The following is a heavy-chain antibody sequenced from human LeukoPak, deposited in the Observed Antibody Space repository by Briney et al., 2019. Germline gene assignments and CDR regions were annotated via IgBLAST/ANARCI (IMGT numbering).Heavy chain of an antibody. V-gene: IGHV1-69*13. D-gene: IGHD3-22*01. CDR2: IIPIFGTA. CDR1: GGTFSSYA. Sequence: ASVKVSCKASGGTFSSYAISWVRQAPGQGLEGMGGIIPIFGTANYAQKFQGRVTITADESTSTAYMELSSLRSEDTAVYYCARGVVTTRKYYDSSGYYSFDYWGQGTLVTVSS. CDR3: ARGVVTTRKYYDSSGYYSFDY. J-gene: IGHJ4*02.